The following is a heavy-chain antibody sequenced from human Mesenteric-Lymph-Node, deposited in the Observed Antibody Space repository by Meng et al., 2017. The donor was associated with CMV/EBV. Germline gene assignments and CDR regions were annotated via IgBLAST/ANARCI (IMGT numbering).Heavy chain of an antibody. CDR1: GGSISSGYY. V-gene: IGHV4-38-2*02. D-gene: IGHD3-3*01. Sequence: SETLSLTCTVSGGSISSGYYWGWIRQPPGKGLEWIGSIYLSGSTYYNPSLKSRVTISVDTSKNQFSLKLSSVTAADTAVYYCARVYFWSGLNWFDPWGQGILVTVSS. CDR2: IYLSGST. J-gene: IGHJ5*02. CDR3: ARVYFWSGLNWFDP.